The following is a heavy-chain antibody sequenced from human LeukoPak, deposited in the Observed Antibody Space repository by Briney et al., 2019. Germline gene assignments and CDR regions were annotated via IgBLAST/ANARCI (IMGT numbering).Heavy chain of an antibody. D-gene: IGHD1-26*01. V-gene: IGHV1-46*01. CDR1: GYTFTSYY. Sequence: GASVKVSCKASGYTFTSYYMHWVRQAPGQGLEWMGIINPSGGSTSYAQKFQGRVTMARDTSTSTVYMELSSLRSEDTAVYYCASTTSIVGVEMARGAFDIWGQGTMVTVSS. CDR3: ASTTSIVGVEMARGAFDI. CDR2: INPSGGST. J-gene: IGHJ3*02.